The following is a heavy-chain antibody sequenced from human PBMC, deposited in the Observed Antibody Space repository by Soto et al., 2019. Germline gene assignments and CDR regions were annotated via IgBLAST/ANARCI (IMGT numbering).Heavy chain of an antibody. CDR1: GGTFSSYA. V-gene: IGHV1-69*13. CDR3: SRLSRGWYGPGY. J-gene: IGHJ4*02. D-gene: IGHD6-19*01. CDR2: IIPIFGTA. Sequence: SVKVSCKASGGTFSSYAISWVRQAPGKGLEWMGGIIPIFGTANYAQKFQGRVTITADESTSTAYMELSSLRSEDTAVYYCSRLSRGWYGPGYRGPGTLVTVSS.